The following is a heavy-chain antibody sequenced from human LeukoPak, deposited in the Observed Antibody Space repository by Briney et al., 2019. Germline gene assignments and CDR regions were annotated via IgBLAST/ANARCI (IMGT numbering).Heavy chain of an antibody. Sequence: PGGSLRLSCAASGFTFSSYAMHWVRQAPGKGLEWVAVISYDGSNKYYADSVKGRFTISRDNSKNTLYLQMNSLRAEDTAVYYCARDGVDTKHDYWGQGSLVSVPS. CDR1: GFTFSSYA. V-gene: IGHV3-30-3*01. D-gene: IGHD5-18*01. CDR3: ARDGVDTKHDY. CDR2: ISYDGSNK. J-gene: IGHJ4*02.